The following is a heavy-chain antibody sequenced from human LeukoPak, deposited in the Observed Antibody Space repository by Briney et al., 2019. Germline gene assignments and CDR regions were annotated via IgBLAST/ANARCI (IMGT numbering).Heavy chain of an antibody. CDR3: ATTHYGDYDYDY. J-gene: IGHJ4*02. D-gene: IGHD4-17*01. CDR2: ISSSSSYI. V-gene: IGHV3-21*01. CDR1: GFTFSSYS. Sequence: PGGSLRLSCAASGFTFSSYSMNWVRQAPGKGLEWVSSISSSSSYIYYADSVKGRFTISRDNAKNSLYLQMNSLRAEDTAVYYCATTHYGDYDYDYWGQGTLVTVSS.